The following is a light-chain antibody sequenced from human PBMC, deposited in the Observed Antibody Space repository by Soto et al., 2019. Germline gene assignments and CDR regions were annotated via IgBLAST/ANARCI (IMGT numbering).Light chain of an antibody. CDR3: SSYTTSSTLLYV. CDR2: AVS. J-gene: IGLJ1*01. CDR1: SSDVGGYNY. Sequence: QSVLTQPASVSGSPGQSITISCTGTSSDVGGYNYVSWYQQHPGKAPKLMIYAVSNRPSGVSTRFSGSKSDNTASLTISGLQAEDEADYHCSSYTTSSTLLYVFGTGTKVTVL. V-gene: IGLV2-14*01.